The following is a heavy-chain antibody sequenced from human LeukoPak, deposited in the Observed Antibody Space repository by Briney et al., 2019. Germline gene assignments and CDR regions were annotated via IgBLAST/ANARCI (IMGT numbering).Heavy chain of an antibody. CDR2: IYHSGST. D-gene: IGHD2-2*01. V-gene: IGHV4-30-2*01. CDR3: AREPAAPGGGLDP. CDR1: GVSISSGGYS. Sequence: PSQTLSLTCAVSGVSISSGGYSWSWIRQPPGKGLEWIGYIYHSGSTYYNPSLKSRVTISVDRSKNQFSLKLSSVTAADTAVYYCAREPAAPGGGLDPWGQGTLVTVPS. J-gene: IGHJ5*02.